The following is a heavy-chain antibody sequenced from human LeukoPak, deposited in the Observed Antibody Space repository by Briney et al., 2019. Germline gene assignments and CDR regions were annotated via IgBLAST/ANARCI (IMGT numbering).Heavy chain of an antibody. J-gene: IGHJ4*02. CDR3: ARGGNNHPDY. Sequence: GESLKISCKGSGYSFTSYWIGWVRQAPGKGLEWVANIKQDGSEKYYVDSVKGRFTISRDNAKNSLYLQMNSLRAEDTAVYYCARGGNNHPDYWGQGTLVTVSS. CDR2: IKQDGSEK. CDR1: GYSFTSYW. V-gene: IGHV3-7*01. D-gene: IGHD1-14*01.